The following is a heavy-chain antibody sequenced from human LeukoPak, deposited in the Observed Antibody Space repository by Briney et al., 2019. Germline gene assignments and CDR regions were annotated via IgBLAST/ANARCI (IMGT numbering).Heavy chain of an antibody. D-gene: IGHD5-24*01. CDR3: ARNTYGYKFSMDV. CDR2: IYYIGST. Sequence: PSETLSLTCTVSGGSISSGSYYWNWIRQPAGKGLEWIGNIYYIGSTDYNPSLKSRVTISVDTSKNQFSLKLSSVTAADTAVYYCARNTYGYKFSMDVWGKGTTVIISS. V-gene: IGHV4-39*01. J-gene: IGHJ6*03. CDR1: GGSISSGSYY.